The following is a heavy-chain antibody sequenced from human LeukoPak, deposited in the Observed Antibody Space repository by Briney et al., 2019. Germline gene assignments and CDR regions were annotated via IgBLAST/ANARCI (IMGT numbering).Heavy chain of an antibody. CDR2: INTDGSST. CDR3: ATPGIRDQYDFDS. D-gene: IGHD6-13*01. V-gene: IGHV3-74*01. J-gene: IGHJ4*02. CDR1: GFTFSSYW. Sequence: GGSLRLSCAASGFTFSSYWMHWIRQGPGKGLVWVSRINTDGSSTSYADFVKGRFTISRDNAKNTLYLQTNSLRTDDTAVYFCATPGIRDQYDFDSWGQGTLVTVSS.